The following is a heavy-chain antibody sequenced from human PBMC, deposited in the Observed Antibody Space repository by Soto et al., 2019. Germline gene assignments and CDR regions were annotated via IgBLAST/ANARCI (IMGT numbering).Heavy chain of an antibody. V-gene: IGHV4-34*01. CDR3: ARGTKNYDYIWGSYHYSHPPYY. CDR2: INHSGST. D-gene: IGHD3-16*02. Sequence: SETLSLTCAGYGGSFSGYYWSWIRQPPGKGLEWIGEINHSGSTNYNPSLKSRVTISVDTSKNQFSLKLSSVTAADTAVYYCARGTKNYDYIWGSYHYSHPPYYWGQGTPVTVSS. CDR1: GGSFSGYY. J-gene: IGHJ4*02.